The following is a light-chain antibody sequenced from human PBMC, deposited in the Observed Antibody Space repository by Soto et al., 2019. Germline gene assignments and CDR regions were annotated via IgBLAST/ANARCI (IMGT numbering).Light chain of an antibody. CDR3: QQYSSPPRT. CDR1: QSVSSSY. Sequence: EIVLTQSPGTLSLSPGERATLSCRASQSVSSSYLARYQQKPGQAPRLLIYVASSRATGIPDRFSGSGSGTDFTLTISRLEPEDFAVYYCQQYSSPPRTFGQGTNVDIK. J-gene: IGKJ1*01. CDR2: VAS. V-gene: IGKV3-20*01.